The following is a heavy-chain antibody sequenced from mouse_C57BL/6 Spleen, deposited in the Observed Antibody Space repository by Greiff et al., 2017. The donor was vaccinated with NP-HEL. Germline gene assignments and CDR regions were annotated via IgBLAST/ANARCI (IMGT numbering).Heavy chain of an antibody. V-gene: IGHV1-85*01. CDR1: GYTFTSYD. D-gene: IGHD2-3*01. J-gene: IGHJ4*01. CDR2: IYPRDGST. CDR3: ARGGYSYAMDY. Sequence: VKLQESGPELVKPGASVKLSCKASGYTFTSYDINWVKQRPGQGLEWIGWIYPRDGSTKYNEKFKGKATLTVDTSSSTAYMELHSLTSEDSAVYFCARGGYSYAMDYWGQGTSVTVSS.